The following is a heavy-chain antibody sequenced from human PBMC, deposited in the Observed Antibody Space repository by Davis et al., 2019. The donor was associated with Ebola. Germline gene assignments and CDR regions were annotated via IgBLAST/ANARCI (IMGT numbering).Heavy chain of an antibody. D-gene: IGHD3-22*01. CDR3: ATLTPWYYYDSSGYHAFDI. CDR1: GGSISSYY. V-gene: IGHV4-59*01. J-gene: IGHJ3*02. Sequence: PGGSLRLSCTVSGGSISSYYWSWIRQPPGKGLEWIGYIYYSGSTNYNPSLKSRVTISVDTSKNQFSLKLSSVTAADTAVYYCATLTPWYYYDSSGYHAFDIWGQGTMVTVSS. CDR2: IYYSGST.